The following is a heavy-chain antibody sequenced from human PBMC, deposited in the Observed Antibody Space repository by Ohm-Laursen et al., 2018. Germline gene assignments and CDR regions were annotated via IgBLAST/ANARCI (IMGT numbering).Heavy chain of an antibody. J-gene: IGHJ5*02. CDR1: GYRINSGYY. CDR2: IYHTAST. CDR3: ARGDIVVVYNWFDP. Sequence: SETLSLTCTVSGYRINSGYYWGWIRQPPGKGLEWIGSIYHTASTYYTPSLKSRVTISVDTSKNQFSLKLTSVTAADTAVYYCARGDIVVVYNWFDPWGQGTLVTVSS. V-gene: IGHV4-38-2*02. D-gene: IGHD2-15*01.